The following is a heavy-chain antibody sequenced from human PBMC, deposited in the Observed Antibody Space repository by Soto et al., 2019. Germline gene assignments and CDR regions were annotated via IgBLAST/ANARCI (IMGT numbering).Heavy chain of an antibody. D-gene: IGHD3-3*01. CDR3: ARDHYDFWSGYFY. CDR2: INPNSGGT. J-gene: IGHJ4*02. CDR1: GYTFTGYY. Sequence: ASVKVSCKASGYTFTGYYMHWVRQAPGQGLEWMGWINPNSGGTNYAQKFQGRVTMTRDTSISTAHMELSRLRSDDTAVYYCARDHYDFWSGYFYWGQGTLVTVSS. V-gene: IGHV1-2*02.